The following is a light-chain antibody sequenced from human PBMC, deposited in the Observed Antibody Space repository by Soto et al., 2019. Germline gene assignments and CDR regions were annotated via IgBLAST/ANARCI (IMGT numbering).Light chain of an antibody. J-gene: IGKJ1*01. CDR3: QQHSHWPPWT. V-gene: IGKV3-11*01. CDR1: KNVRTF. Sequence: EVGLTQSPATLSLSPGERATLSCRASKNVRTFLDWYQQKPGQAPRLLIYGASNRATGIPARFSGSGSGTDFTLTISSLEPEDFAVYYCQQHSHWPPWTFGQGTRVEIQ. CDR2: GAS.